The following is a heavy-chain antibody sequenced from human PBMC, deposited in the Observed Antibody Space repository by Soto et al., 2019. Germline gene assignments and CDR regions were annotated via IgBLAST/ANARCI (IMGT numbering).Heavy chain of an antibody. CDR1: GGSFSGYY. V-gene: IGHV4-34*01. D-gene: IGHD2-2*01. J-gene: IGHJ4*02. CDR3: ARGCSSTSCYAGHFDY. Sequence: QVQLQQWGAGLLKPSETLSLTCAVYGGSFSGYYWSWIRQPPGKGLEWIGEINHSGSTNYNPSLKSRVTISVDTSKNQFSLKLSSVTAADTVVYYCARGCSSTSCYAGHFDYWGQGTLVTVSS. CDR2: INHSGST.